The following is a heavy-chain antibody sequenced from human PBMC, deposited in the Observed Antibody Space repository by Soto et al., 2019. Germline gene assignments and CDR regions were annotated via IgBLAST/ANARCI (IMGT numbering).Heavy chain of an antibody. CDR1: GFTFSNFG. J-gene: IGHJ4*02. D-gene: IGHD1-1*01. V-gene: IGHV3-33*01. Sequence: QVQVVESGGGVVQPGRSLRLSCAASGFTFSNFGMHWVRQAPGKGLEGVAVIWHDGRNKYYADSVKGRFTVSRANSENTLELQMDSLRGEDTAGCDWARDPGNDEAIDYWGQGTLVTVSS. CDR3: ARDPGNDEAIDY. CDR2: IWHDGRNK.